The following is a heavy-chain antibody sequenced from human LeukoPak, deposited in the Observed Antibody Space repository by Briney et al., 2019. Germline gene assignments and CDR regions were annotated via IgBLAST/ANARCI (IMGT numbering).Heavy chain of an antibody. CDR2: IYSRGST. CDR3: ARDGRHFDH. CDR1: GPSMSSGSSC. Sequence: SESLSPTCTVAGPSMSSGSSCCAWIREPGGKGLEWNRRIYSRGSTNYNPSLKRRVTIPVDTSKNQSALKLSSGTAAGTGVYYCARDGRHFDHWGQGALVTVSS. V-gene: IGHV4-61*02. J-gene: IGHJ4*02.